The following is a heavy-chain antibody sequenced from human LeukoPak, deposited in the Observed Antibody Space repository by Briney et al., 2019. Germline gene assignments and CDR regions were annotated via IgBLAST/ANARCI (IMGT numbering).Heavy chain of an antibody. J-gene: IGHJ6*02. CDR3: ARYLDV. Sequence: ASVKVSCKASGYTFTSYGISWVRQAPGQRLEWMGWINGGSGRTKYSQNFQGRVTITRDTSASTAYMELSSLRSEDTAVYYCARYLDVWGQGTTVTVSS. V-gene: IGHV1-3*01. CDR1: GYTFTSYG. D-gene: IGHD3-10*01. CDR2: INGGSGRT.